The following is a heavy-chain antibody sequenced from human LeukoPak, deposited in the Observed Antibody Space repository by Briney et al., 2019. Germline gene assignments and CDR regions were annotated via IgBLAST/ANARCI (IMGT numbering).Heavy chain of an antibody. D-gene: IGHD1-26*01. CDR1: GFTFSSYA. CDR2: ISGSGGSK. V-gene: IGHV3-23*01. CDR3: ARDIVGATGY. Sequence: GGSLRLSCAASGFTFSSYAMSWVRQAPGKGLEWVSAISGSGGSKYYADSVKGRFTISRDNSKNTLYLQINSLRAEDTAVYYCARDIVGATGYWGQGTLVTVSS. J-gene: IGHJ4*02.